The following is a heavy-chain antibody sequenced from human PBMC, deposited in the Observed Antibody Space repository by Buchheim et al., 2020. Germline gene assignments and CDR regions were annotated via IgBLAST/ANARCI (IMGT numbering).Heavy chain of an antibody. J-gene: IGHJ4*02. CDR3: GAEVGSREFDN. V-gene: IGHV3-30*03. D-gene: IGHD2-2*01. CDR1: GFTFSSHA. Sequence: QVQLVESGGGVVQPGRSLRLSCAASGFTFSSHAMHWVRQPPGKGLEWVAIISYDGSYKDYPDSVKGRFTVSRDNFQNHLFFQMNSLRAEDTAVYYCGAEVGSREFDNWGQGTL. CDR2: ISYDGSYK.